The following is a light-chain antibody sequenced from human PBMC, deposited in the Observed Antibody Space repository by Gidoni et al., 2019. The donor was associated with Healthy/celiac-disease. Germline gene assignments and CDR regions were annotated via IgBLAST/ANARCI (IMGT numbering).Light chain of an antibody. V-gene: IGKV1-39*01. CDR2: AAS. CDR3: QQSYSTPPFT. CDR1: QSISSY. Sequence: DIQITQSSSSLSASVGDRVTITCRASQSISSYLNWYQQKPGKAPKLLIYAASSLQSGVPSRFSGSGSGTDFTLTISSLQPEDFATYYCQQSYSTPPFTFGPXTKVDIK. J-gene: IGKJ3*01.